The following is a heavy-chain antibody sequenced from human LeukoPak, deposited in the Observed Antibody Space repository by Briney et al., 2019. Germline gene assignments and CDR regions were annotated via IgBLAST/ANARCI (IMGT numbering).Heavy chain of an antibody. Sequence: GGSLRLSCAASGFTFSSYSMNWVRQAPGKGLEWVSSISGSSSYIYYADSVKGRFTISRDNAKNSLYLQMNSLRAEDTAVYYCARIQTGDQSDYWGQGTLVTVSS. CDR2: ISGSSSYI. V-gene: IGHV3-21*01. J-gene: IGHJ4*02. CDR1: GFTFSSYS. D-gene: IGHD7-27*01. CDR3: ARIQTGDQSDY.